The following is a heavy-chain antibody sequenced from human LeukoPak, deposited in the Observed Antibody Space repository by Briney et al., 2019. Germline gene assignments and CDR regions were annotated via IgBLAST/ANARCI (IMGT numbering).Heavy chain of an antibody. CDR1: GFTFDTYT. D-gene: IGHD2-15*01. Sequence: GGSLRLSCATSGFTFDTYTMNWVRQAPGKGLEWVSRISSSGTYTDYTDSVKGRFTISRDNAKNSLYLQMNSLRAEDTALYFCARGVGYCSSSRCSPGYYMDVWGQGTTVTVFS. CDR2: ISSSGTYT. J-gene: IGHJ6*03. V-gene: IGHV3-21*01. CDR3: ARGVGYCSSSRCSPGYYMDV.